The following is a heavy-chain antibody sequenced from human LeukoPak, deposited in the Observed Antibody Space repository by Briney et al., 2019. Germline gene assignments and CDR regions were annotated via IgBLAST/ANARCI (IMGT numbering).Heavy chain of an antibody. CDR1: GGSISSSSYY. CDR3: ATTYDILSGSAMGDY. Sequence: SDTLSLTCTVSGGSISSSSYYWGWIRQPPGKGLEWIGSIYYSGSTYYNPSLKSRVTISVDTAKNQFSLRLTSVTAADTAVYYCATTYDILSGSAMGDYWGQGTLVAVSS. J-gene: IGHJ4*02. CDR2: IYYSGST. D-gene: IGHD3-10*01. V-gene: IGHV4-39*01.